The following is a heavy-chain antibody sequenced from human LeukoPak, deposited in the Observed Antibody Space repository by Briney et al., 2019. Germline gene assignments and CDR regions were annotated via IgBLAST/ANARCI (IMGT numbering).Heavy chain of an antibody. CDR1: DFMFSDYW. CDR3: ATYDNWVAGDV. J-gene: IGHJ6*02. CDR2: INKDRSEE. Sequence: PGGSLRLSCVASDFMFSDYWMSWVRQAPGKGPEWVANINKDRSEEHYVDSVKGRFTVSRDNAKNSLFLQMNSLRVEDTAVYYCATYDNWVAGDVWGQGTTVSVSS. D-gene: IGHD1-20*01. V-gene: IGHV3-7*01.